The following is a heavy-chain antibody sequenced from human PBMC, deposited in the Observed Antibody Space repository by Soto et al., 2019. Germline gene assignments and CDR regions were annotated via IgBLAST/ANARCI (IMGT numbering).Heavy chain of an antibody. J-gene: IGHJ3*02. D-gene: IGHD6-6*01. CDR2: IYYGGST. Sequence: QLQLQESGPGLVKPSETLSLTCTVSGGSISSGSYYWGWIRQPPGKGLEWIGTIYYGGSTYYNPSLRSRVTISKDTSKNKFSLKLSSVTAADTAVYYCARRAGPSRDAFDIWGQGTMVTVSS. CDR3: ARRAGPSRDAFDI. V-gene: IGHV4-39*01. CDR1: GGSISSGSYY.